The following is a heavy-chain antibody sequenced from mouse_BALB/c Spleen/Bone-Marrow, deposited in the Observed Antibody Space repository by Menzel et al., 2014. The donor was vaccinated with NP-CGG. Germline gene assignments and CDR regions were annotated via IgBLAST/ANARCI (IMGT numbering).Heavy chain of an antibody. CDR2: INPSNGGT. D-gene: IGHD4-1*01. CDR3: TRGRTWDFDY. CDR1: GYTFTSYY. V-gene: IGHV1S81*02. Sequence: ESGAELVKPGASVKLSCKASGYTFTSYYMYWVKQRPGQGLEWIGEINPSNGGTNFNEKFKSRATLTVDKSSSTAYMQLSSLTSEDSAVYYCTRGRTWDFDYWGQGPTLTVSS. J-gene: IGHJ2*01.